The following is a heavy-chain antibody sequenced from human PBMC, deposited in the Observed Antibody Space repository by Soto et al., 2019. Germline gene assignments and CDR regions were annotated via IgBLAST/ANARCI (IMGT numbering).Heavy chain of an antibody. J-gene: IGHJ4*02. CDR1: GFTFSSYA. D-gene: IGHD3-10*01. CDR2: ISGRGGST. CDR3: AKSQGSGSYYTTLYDPFDY. Sequence: EVQLLESGGALLQPGGSRGLSCAPPGFTFSSYAMSWSRQPPGKGRGGFSAISGRGGSTYNADSVKGGFTISRDNSKNTLYLQMNSLRAEDTAVYYCAKSQGSGSYYTTLYDPFDYWGQGTLVTVSS. V-gene: IGHV3-23*01.